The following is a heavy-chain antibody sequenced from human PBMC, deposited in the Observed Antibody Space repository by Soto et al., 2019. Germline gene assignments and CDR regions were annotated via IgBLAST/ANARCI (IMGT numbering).Heavy chain of an antibody. Sequence: PGESLKISCQGSGYSFTNYWIGWVRQMPGKGLDWMGIIYPGDSDTRYSPSFQGQVTISADRSISTAYLQWSSLRASDTAMYYCGTLDGRNGYPYDYWGQGTLVTVSS. CDR1: GYSFTNYW. CDR2: IYPGDSDT. D-gene: IGHD5-12*01. CDR3: GTLDGRNGYPYDY. V-gene: IGHV5-51*01. J-gene: IGHJ4*02.